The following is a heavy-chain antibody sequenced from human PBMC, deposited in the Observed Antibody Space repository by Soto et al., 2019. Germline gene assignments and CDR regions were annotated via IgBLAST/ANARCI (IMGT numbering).Heavy chain of an antibody. CDR2: ISYDGSNK. CDR3: AKVESSGRYYYYGMDV. J-gene: IGHJ6*02. D-gene: IGHD6-19*01. V-gene: IGHV3-30*18. CDR1: VFTFSSYG. Sequence: GGSLRLSCASSVFTFSSYGMHWVRQAPGKGLEWVAVISYDGSNKYYADSVKGRFTISRDNSKNTLYLQMNSLRAEDTAVYYCAKVESSGRYYYYGMDVWGQGTTVTVSS.